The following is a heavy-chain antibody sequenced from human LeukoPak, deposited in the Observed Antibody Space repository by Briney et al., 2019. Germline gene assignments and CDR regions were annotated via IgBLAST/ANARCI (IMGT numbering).Heavy chain of an antibody. CDR1: GYTFTSYG. CDR3: ARDTFTNGYYGAYYYYMDV. V-gene: IGHV1-18*01. D-gene: IGHD2-8*01. J-gene: IGHJ6*03. CDR2: ISTYNVHT. Sequence: ASVKVSCKASGYTFTSYGISWVRQAPGQGLEWMGWISTYNVHTNYTQKFQGRLTLTTDPSTSTAYMELRNLRSDDTAVYYCARDTFTNGYYGAYYYYMDVWGKGTTVTVSS.